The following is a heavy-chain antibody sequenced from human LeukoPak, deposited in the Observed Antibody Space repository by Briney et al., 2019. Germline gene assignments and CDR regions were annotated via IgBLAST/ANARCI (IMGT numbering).Heavy chain of an antibody. J-gene: IGHJ3*02. D-gene: IGHD3-22*01. Sequence: GASVKVSCKASGYTFTSYGISWVRQAPGQGLEWMGWISAYNGNTNYAQKLQGRVTMTTDTSTSTAYMELRSLRSEDTAVYYCAKRERPYYYDSSGYSTWAFDIWGQGTMVTVSS. CDR3: AKRERPYYYDSSGYSTWAFDI. CDR2: ISAYNGNT. CDR1: GYTFTSYG. V-gene: IGHV1-18*01.